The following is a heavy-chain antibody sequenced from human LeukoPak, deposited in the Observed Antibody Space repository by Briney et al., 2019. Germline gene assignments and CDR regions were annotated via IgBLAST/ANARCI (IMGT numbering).Heavy chain of an antibody. J-gene: IGHJ6*02. V-gene: IGHV1-8*01. Sequence: ASVKVSCKASGYTFTSYDINWVRQATGQGLEWMGWMNPNSGDTGYAQKFQGRVTMTRDTSTSTVYMELSSLRSEDTAVYYCARETVAAYYYYYGMDVWGQGTTVTVSS. D-gene: IGHD4-23*01. CDR2: MNPNSGDT. CDR1: GYTFTSYD. CDR3: ARETVAAYYYYYGMDV.